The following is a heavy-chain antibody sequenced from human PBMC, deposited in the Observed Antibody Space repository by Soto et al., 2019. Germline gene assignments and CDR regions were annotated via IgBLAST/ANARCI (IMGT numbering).Heavy chain of an antibody. CDR1: GYTFTGYY. CDR3: ARGERVAATLGFPDY. Sequence: QVQLVQSGAEVKKPGASVKVSCKASGYTFTGYYMHWVRQAPGQGLEWMGWINPNSGGTNYAQKFQGRVTMTRDTSISTAYMELSRLRSDDMAVYYCARGERVAATLGFPDYWGQGTLVTVPS. J-gene: IGHJ4*02. D-gene: IGHD2-15*01. CDR2: INPNSGGT. V-gene: IGHV1-2*02.